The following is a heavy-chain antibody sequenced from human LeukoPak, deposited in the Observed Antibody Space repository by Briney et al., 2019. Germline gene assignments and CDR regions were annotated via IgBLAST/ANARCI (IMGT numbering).Heavy chain of an antibody. V-gene: IGHV3-30*04. CDR2: ISYDGSNK. Sequence: PGGSLRLSCAASGFTFSSYAMHWVRQAPGKGLEWVAVISYDGSNKYYADSVKGRFTISRDNAKNSLYLQMNSLRAEDTALYYCAKDTTGTAALIDYWGQGTLVTVSS. D-gene: IGHD1-1*01. CDR3: AKDTTGTAALIDY. CDR1: GFTFSSYA. J-gene: IGHJ4*02.